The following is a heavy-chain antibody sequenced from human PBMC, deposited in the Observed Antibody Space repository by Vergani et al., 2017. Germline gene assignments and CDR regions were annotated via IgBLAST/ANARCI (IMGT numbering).Heavy chain of an antibody. D-gene: IGHD3-10*01. CDR3: ARDVRIAGFGELLTD. V-gene: IGHV1-69*13. CDR2: INPFFGTA. CDR1: GGTFSSYA. Sequence: QVQLVQSGAEVKKPGSSVKVSCKASGGTFSSYAISWVRQAPGQGLEWMGRINPFFGTANYAQKFQGRVTITADESTSTAYMELSSLRSEDTSVYYCARDVRIAGFGELLTDWGQGTLVTVSS. J-gene: IGHJ4*02.